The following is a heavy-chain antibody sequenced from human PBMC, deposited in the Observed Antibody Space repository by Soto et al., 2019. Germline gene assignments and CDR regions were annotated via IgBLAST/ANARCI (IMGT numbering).Heavy chain of an antibody. J-gene: IGHJ6*02. Sequence: QVQVVQSGAEVKKPGASVRISCKASGYTFTDYFIHWVRQAPGQGLEWMGRINPSGCSTTKAQKFQGRITMIGDTTTSTAYMELSSLRSGDTAVYYCTGGRQYYQYAMDVWGQGTTVTVSS. CDR2: INPSGCST. CDR1: GYTFTDYF. V-gene: IGHV1-46*03. CDR3: TGGRQYYQYAMDV.